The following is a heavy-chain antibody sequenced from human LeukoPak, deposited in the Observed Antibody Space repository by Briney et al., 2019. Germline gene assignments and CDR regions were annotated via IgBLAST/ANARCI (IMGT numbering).Heavy chain of an antibody. Sequence: GGSLRLSCAASGFTFSSFAMSWVRQAPGKGLEWVSSIGGTGTVTYYGDSVKGRFTISRDNSKKTVHLEMSGLRADDTAVYYCAKDLYGDGGYCFEYWGQGTLVAVSS. V-gene: IGHV3-23*01. CDR2: IGGTGTVT. CDR3: AKDLYGDGGYCFEY. D-gene: IGHD2-21*01. CDR1: GFTFSSFA. J-gene: IGHJ4*02.